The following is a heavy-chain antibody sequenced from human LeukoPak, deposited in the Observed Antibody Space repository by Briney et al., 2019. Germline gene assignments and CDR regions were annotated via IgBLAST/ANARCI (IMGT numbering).Heavy chain of an antibody. Sequence: GGSLRVSCAASGFTFSSYSMNWVRQAPGNGLEWVSSISSSSSYIYYADSVKGRFTISRDNAKNSLYLQMNSLRAEDTAVYYCARGSNGDPGDYWGQGTLVTVSS. CDR2: ISSSSSYI. V-gene: IGHV3-21*01. CDR1: GFTFSSYS. J-gene: IGHJ4*02. CDR3: ARGSNGDPGDY. D-gene: IGHD4-17*01.